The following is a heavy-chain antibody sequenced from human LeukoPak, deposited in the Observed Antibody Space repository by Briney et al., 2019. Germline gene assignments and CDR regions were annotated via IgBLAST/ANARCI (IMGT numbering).Heavy chain of an antibody. J-gene: IGHJ3*02. CDR1: GGSISSSSYY. CDR2: IYYSGST. V-gene: IGHV4-39*01. Sequence: SETLSLTCTVSGGSISSSSYYWGWIRQPPGKGLEWIGSIYYSGSTYYNSSLKSRVTISVDTSKNQFSLKLSSVTAADTAVYYCARLKYYYDSSGYNHDPAFDIWGQGTMVTVSS. CDR3: ARLKYYYDSSGYNHDPAFDI. D-gene: IGHD3-22*01.